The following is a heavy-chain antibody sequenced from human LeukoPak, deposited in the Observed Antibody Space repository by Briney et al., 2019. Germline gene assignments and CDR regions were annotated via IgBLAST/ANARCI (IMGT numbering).Heavy chain of an antibody. CDR3: ARSPSWQSAGWFDP. J-gene: IGHJ5*02. CDR1: GGSVSTYF. D-gene: IGHD5-12*01. CDR2: IYTSGST. Sequence: SETLSLTCGVSGGSVSTYFWTWLRQPAGKGLEWIGVIYTSGSTDYNPSLKSRVVMSVDKSKNQFSLRLTSVTAADTAVYYCARSPSWQSAGWFDPWGQGTLVTVSS. V-gene: IGHV4-4*07.